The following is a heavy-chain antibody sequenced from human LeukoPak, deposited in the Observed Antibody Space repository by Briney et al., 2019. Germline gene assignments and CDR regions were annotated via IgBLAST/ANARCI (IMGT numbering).Heavy chain of an antibody. V-gene: IGHV3-30*04. D-gene: IGHD4-17*01. CDR2: ISYDGSDK. CDR3: AKDLNYGELVDS. Sequence: GGSLRLSCAASGFTFSSYARYGVRQAPGKGLEGVAVISYDGSDKFYADSVKGRFTISRDSSKNTLYLQMNSLRTEDTAVYYCAKDLNYGELVDSWGKGTLVTVSS. CDR1: GFTFSSYA. J-gene: IGHJ4*02.